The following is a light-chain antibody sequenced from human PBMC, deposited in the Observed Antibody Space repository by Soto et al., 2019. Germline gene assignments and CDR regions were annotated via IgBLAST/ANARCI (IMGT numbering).Light chain of an antibody. CDR3: SSYTSSSTRV. CDR1: SREVGGYNY. J-gene: IGLJ1*01. CDR2: DVS. V-gene: IGLV2-14*01. Sequence: QSALTQPASVSGSPGQSITISCTGTSREVGGYNYVSWYQQHPGKAPKLMIYDVSNRPSGVSNRFSGSKSGNTASLTISGLRAEDEADYYCSSYTSSSTRVFGTGTKVTVL.